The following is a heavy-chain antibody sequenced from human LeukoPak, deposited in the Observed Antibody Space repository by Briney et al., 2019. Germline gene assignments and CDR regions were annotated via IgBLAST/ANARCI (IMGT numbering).Heavy chain of an antibody. V-gene: IGHV3-30*02. D-gene: IGHD2-8*01. Sequence: GGSLRLSCTTSGFSFTSYAMNWVRQAPGKGLEWVAFIRYDGSNKYYADSVKGRFTISRDNSKNTLYLQMNSLRAEDTAVYYCAKPPNSAFDIWGQGTMVTVSS. CDR3: AKPPNSAFDI. CDR1: GFSFTSYA. CDR2: IRYDGSNK. J-gene: IGHJ3*02.